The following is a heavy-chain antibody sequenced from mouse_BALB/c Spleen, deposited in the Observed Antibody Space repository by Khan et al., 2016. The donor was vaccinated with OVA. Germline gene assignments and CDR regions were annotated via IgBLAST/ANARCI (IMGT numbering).Heavy chain of an antibody. D-gene: IGHD2-10*01. CDR2: INTYTGEP. CDR1: GHTFTKFG. J-gene: IGHJ4*01. Sequence: QIQLVQSGPEVKKPGETVKISCTASGHTFTKFGMNWVKQAPGKGLKWMGWINTYTGEPTYADDFNGRFAFSLETSASTVYLQINNLKNEDTATYCCARPPYFSYVLDNWGQGTSVTVSS. V-gene: IGHV9-3-1*01. CDR3: ARPPYFSYVLDN.